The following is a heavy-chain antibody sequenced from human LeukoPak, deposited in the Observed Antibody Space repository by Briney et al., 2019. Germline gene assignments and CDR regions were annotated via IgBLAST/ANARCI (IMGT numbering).Heavy chain of an antibody. D-gene: IGHD4-17*01. CDR3: ARGSIQFQYGDSHFDY. J-gene: IGHJ4*02. Sequence: GGSLRLSCAASGFTFSSYAMHWVRQAPGKGLEWVAVIWYDGSNKYYADSVKGRFTISRDNSKNTLYLQMNGLRAEDTAVYYCARGSIQFQYGDSHFDYWGQGTLVTVSS. V-gene: IGHV3-33*08. CDR1: GFTFSSYA. CDR2: IWYDGSNK.